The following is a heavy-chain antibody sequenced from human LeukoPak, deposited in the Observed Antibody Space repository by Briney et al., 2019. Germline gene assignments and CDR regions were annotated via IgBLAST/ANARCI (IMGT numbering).Heavy chain of an antibody. CDR2: INPNSGGT. CDR1: GYTFTGYY. CDR3: ARDYDILTGYYPEADYYYYYYMDV. Sequence: PGASVKVSCKASGYTFTGYYMHWVRQAPGQGLEWMGRINPNSGGTNYAQKFQGRVTMTRDTSISTACMELSRLRSDDTAVYYCARDYDILTGYYPEADYYYYYYMDVWGKGTTVTVSS. V-gene: IGHV1-2*06. J-gene: IGHJ6*03. D-gene: IGHD3-9*01.